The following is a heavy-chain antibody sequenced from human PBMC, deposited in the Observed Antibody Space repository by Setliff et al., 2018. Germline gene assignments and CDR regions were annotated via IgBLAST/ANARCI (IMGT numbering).Heavy chain of an antibody. CDR1: GYTFTSYY. Sequence: GASVKVSCKASGYTFTSYYMHWVRQAPGQGLEWMGIINPSGGSTTYAQKFHGRVTMTRDTSTSTVYMELSSLRSEDTAVYYCARSYYYDSSKDEKLDYWGQGTLVTVSP. CDR2: INPSGGST. V-gene: IGHV1-46*01. J-gene: IGHJ4*02. CDR3: ARSYYYDSSKDEKLDY. D-gene: IGHD3-22*01.